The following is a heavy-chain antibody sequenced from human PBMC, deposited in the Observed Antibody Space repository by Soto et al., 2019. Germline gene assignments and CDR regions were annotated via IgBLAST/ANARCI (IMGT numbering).Heavy chain of an antibody. CDR2: IYYSGST. Sequence: SETLSLTCTVSGGSISSGGYYWSWIHQQPGKGLEWIGYIYYSGSTYYNPSLKSRVTISVDTSKNQFSLKLSSVTAADTAVYYCARGGGYCTNGVCYSNYYYYYGMDVWGKGTTVIVSS. CDR1: GGSISSGGYY. CDR3: ARGGGYCTNGVCYSNYYYYYGMDV. V-gene: IGHV4-31*03. J-gene: IGHJ6*04. D-gene: IGHD2-8*01.